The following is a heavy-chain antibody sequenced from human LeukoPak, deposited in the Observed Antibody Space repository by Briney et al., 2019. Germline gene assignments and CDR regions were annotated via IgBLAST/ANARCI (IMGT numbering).Heavy chain of an antibody. CDR1: GGSISGYH. CDR3: ARVGPSGSHYETLAFDI. D-gene: IGHD3-10*01. V-gene: IGHV4-59*01. J-gene: IGHJ3*02. CDR2: IYYSGSS. Sequence: SETLSLTCNVSGGSISGYHWSWIRQPPGKGLEWLGYIYYSGSSNHNPSLKSRVTISADTSKNQFSLKLSSVTAEDTAVYYCARVGPSGSHYETLAFDIWGQGTMVTVSS.